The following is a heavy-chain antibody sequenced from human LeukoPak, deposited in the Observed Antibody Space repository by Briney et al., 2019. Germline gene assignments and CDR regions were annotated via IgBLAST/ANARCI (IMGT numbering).Heavy chain of an antibody. CDR1: GFTFTSSA. CDR2: IVVGSGNT. CDR3: AAETSPSNHYVWGSYTPQYYYYGMDV. D-gene: IGHD3-16*01. J-gene: IGHJ6*02. V-gene: IGHV1-58*02. Sequence: SVKVSCKASGFTFTSSAMQWVRQARGQRLEWIGWIVVGSGNTNYAQKFQERVTITRDMSTSTAYMELSSLRSEDTAVYYCAAETSPSNHYVWGSYTPQYYYYGMDVRGQGTTATVSS.